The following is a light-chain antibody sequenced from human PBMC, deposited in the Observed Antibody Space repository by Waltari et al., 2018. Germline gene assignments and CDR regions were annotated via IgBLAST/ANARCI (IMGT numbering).Light chain of an antibody. V-gene: IGKV3-15*01. Sequence: EIVMTQSPATLSVSPGGTATLSCRASQRVSTKLAWYRHQPGQAPSLLIYAASTRATGVPAKFRGSGSGTEFTLTISSLQSEDSAVYYCQQYSEWPPMDSFGQGTILEIK. J-gene: IGKJ2*03. CDR1: QRVSTK. CDR3: QQYSEWPPMDS. CDR2: AAS.